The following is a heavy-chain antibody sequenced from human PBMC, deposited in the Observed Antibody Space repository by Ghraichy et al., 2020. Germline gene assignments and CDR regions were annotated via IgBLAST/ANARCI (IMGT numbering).Heavy chain of an antibody. V-gene: IGHV2-5*02. CDR3: AHTFVKGWYGFDY. J-gene: IGHJ4*02. CDR1: GFSLSTSGVG. CDR2: IYWDDDK. Sequence: SGPTLVKPTQTLTLTCAFSGFSLSTSGVGVAWIRQPPGKALEWLALIYWDDDKRYSPSLMSRLTITQDASKNKVVLTLVNMDPVDTATYYGAHTFVKGWYGFDYWGQGSLVTVSS. D-gene: IGHD6-19*01.